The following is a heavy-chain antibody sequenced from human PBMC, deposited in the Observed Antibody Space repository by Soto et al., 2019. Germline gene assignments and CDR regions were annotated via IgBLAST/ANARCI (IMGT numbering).Heavy chain of an antibody. CDR2: INHSGST. D-gene: IGHD3-3*01. V-gene: IGHV4-34*01. J-gene: IGHJ6*02. Sequence: PSETLSLTCAVYGGSFSGYYWSWIRQPPGKGLEWIGEINHSGSTNYNPSLKSRVTISVDTSKNQFSLKLSSVTAADTAVYYCARGFRYYDFWSGYYTGPVYGMDVWGQGTTVTVS. CDR3: ARGFRYYDFWSGYYTGPVYGMDV. CDR1: GGSFSGYY.